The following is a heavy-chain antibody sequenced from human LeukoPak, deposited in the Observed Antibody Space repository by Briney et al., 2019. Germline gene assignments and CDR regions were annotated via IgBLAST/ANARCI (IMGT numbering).Heavy chain of an antibody. CDR1: GGTFISYA. J-gene: IGHJ3*02. CDR3: AIAAGSGFHAIPSIHDAFDI. D-gene: IGHD2-8*01. CDR2: IIPIFGTA. V-gene: IGHV1-69*05. Sequence: ASMKVSCKASGGTFISYANSWVRQAPEPGLEWMGGIIPIFGTANYAQKFQGRVTITTDESTSTAYMELSSLRSEDTAVYYCAIAAGSGFHAIPSIHDAFDIWGQGTMVTVSS.